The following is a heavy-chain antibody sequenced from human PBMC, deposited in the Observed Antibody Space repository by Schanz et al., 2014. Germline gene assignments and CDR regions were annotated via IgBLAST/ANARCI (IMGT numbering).Heavy chain of an antibody. V-gene: IGHV1-69*09. Sequence: QVQLVQSGAEVKKPGASVKVSCKASGGTFSTYTISWVRQAPGQGLEWMGRIIPILGIANYAQKFQGRVTITADRSTSTAYMELSSLRSEDTALYYCARDSGSSSWCPSDYWGQGTLVTVSS. CDR3: ARDSGSSSWCPSDY. CDR2: IIPILGIA. D-gene: IGHD6-13*01. J-gene: IGHJ4*02. CDR1: GGTFSTYT.